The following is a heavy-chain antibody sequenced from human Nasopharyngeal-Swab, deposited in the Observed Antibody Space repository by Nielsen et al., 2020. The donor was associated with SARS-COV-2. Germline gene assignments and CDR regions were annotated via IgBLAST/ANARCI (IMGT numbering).Heavy chain of an antibody. CDR2: INPSGGST. CDR3: ARGRSRDKERYNWFDP. CDR1: GYTFTSYY. Sequence: ASVKVSCKASGYTFTSYYMHWVRQAPGQGLEWMGIINPSGGSTSYAQKFQGRVTMTRDTSTSTVYMELSSLRSEDTAVYYCARGRSRDKERYNWFDPWGQGTLVTVSS. V-gene: IGHV1-46*01. J-gene: IGHJ5*02.